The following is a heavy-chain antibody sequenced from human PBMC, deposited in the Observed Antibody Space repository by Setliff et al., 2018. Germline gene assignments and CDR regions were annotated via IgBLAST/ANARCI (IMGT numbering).Heavy chain of an antibody. CDR2: IKQDGSEK. V-gene: IGHV3-7*03. J-gene: IGHJ4*02. Sequence: GGSLRLSCAASTFSFSSYWMSWVRQAPGTRLEWVANIKQDGSEKYYVDSVKGRFTISRGNAKNSLYLQMNSLRAEDSAVYYCVRDWYFYDTSGYFKGAPFDYWGQGPPVTVS. D-gene: IGHD3-22*01. CDR1: TFSFSSYW. CDR3: VRDWYFYDTSGYFKGAPFDY.